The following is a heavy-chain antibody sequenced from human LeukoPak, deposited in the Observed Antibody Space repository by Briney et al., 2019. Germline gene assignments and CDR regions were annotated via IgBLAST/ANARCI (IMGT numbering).Heavy chain of an antibody. CDR3: ARGGGATRIDY. CDR2: IYYSGST. CDR1: GGSISRYY. V-gene: IGHV4-59*12. D-gene: IGHD5-12*01. J-gene: IGHJ4*02. Sequence: PSETLSLTCTVSGGSISRYYWSWIRQPPGRGLEWIGYIYYSGSTNSNPSLKSRVTISVDTSKNQFSLKLTSVTAADTAVYYCARGGGATRIDYWGQGTLVTVSS.